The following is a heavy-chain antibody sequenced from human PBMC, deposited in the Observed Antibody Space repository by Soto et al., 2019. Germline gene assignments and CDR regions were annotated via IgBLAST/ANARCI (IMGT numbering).Heavy chain of an antibody. Sequence: PSETLSLTCAVYGGSFIGYYWSRIRQPPGKGLEWSGEINHSGSTNYNPSLKSRVTISVDTSKNQSSLKLSSVTAAATAVYYCASDNYGSGSPPLDVWGKGTTVTVSS. V-gene: IGHV4-34*01. CDR2: INHSGST. D-gene: IGHD3-10*01. CDR1: GGSFIGYY. J-gene: IGHJ6*04. CDR3: ASDNYGSGSPPLDV.